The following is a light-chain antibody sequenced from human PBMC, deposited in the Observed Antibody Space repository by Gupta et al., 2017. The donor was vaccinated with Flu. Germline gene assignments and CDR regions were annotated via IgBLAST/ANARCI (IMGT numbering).Light chain of an antibody. CDR2: DDK. J-gene: IGLJ2*01. V-gene: IGLV3-21*03. CDR3: QVWKSSSVPVV. CDR1: NIGSKS. Sequence: GNTATSTGWSNNIGSKSVHWYPQESGPAPVLVVYDDKGRRSGIPERFSGSNSGTTATITISRVEAGDEADYYCQVWKSSSVPVVFGGGTKLTVL.